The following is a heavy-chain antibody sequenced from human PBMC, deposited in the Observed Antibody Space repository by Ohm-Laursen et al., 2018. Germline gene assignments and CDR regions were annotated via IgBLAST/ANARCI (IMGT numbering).Heavy chain of an antibody. CDR3: ATIGESSP. Sequence: SLRLSCTASGFTFTDHYMSWVRQAPGKGLEWVSVIYSGGSTYYADSVKGRFTISRDNSKNTLYLQMNSLRAEDTAVYYCATIGESSPWGQGTLVTVSS. J-gene: IGHJ5*02. V-gene: IGHV3-66*01. CDR1: GFTFTDHY. CDR2: IYSGGST. D-gene: IGHD3-10*01.